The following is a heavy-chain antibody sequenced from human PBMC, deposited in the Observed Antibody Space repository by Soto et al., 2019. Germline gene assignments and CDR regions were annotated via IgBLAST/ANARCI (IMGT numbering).Heavy chain of an antibody. CDR1: GGSFSGYY. D-gene: IGHD4-17*01. Sequence: QVQLQQWGAGLLKPSETLSLTCAVYGGSFSGYYWSWIRQPPGKGLEWIGEINHSGSTNYNPSLNRPVTTSIDTSKKQFSLTLRSVTAADPTVYYCAKRLRTTVTPRPRDVWGQGTTVSASS. CDR3: AKRLRTTVTPRPRDV. CDR2: INHSGST. V-gene: IGHV4-34*01. J-gene: IGHJ6*02.